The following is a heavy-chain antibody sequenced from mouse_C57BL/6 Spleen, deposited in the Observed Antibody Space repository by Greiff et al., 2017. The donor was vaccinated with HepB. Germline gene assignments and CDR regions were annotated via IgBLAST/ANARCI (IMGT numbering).Heavy chain of an antibody. D-gene: IGHD2-3*01. CDR2: INPYNGGT. V-gene: IGHV1-19*01. J-gene: IGHJ3*01. CDR3: ARGWLLRAWFAY. CDR1: GYTFTDYY. Sequence: VQLQQSGPVLVKPGASVKMSCKASGYTFTDYYMNWVKQSHGKSLEWIGVINPYNGGTSYNQKFKGKATLTVDKSSSTAYMELNSLTSEDSAVYYCARGWLLRAWFAYWGQGTLVTVSA.